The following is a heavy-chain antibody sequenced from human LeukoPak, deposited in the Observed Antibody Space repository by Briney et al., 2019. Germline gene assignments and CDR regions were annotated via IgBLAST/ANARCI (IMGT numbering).Heavy chain of an antibody. J-gene: IGHJ4*02. CDR1: GGTFSSYA. CDR2: IIPIFGTA. Sequence: LGKVSCKASGGTFSSYAISWGRQAPEQGLEWMGGIIPIFGTANYAQKLQGRVTITADESTSTAYMELSNLRSEDTAVYYCARAMYSSGWYGGDYFDYWGQGTLVTVSS. D-gene: IGHD6-19*01. CDR3: ARAMYSSGWYGGDYFDY. V-gene: IGHV1-69*13.